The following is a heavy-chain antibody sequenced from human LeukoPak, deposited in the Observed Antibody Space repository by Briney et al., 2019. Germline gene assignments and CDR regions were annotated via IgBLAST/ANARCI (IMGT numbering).Heavy chain of an antibody. CDR1: GFTFSSYS. Sequence: GGSLRLSCAASGFTFSSYSMNWVRQAPGKGLEWVSSISSSSSYIYYADSVKGRFTISRDNAKNSLYLQMNSLRAEDTAVYYCARVRGETTATTPVSCWGQGTLVTVSS. CDR2: ISSSSSYI. CDR3: ARVRGETTATTPVSC. J-gene: IGHJ4*02. V-gene: IGHV3-21*01. D-gene: IGHD4-17*01.